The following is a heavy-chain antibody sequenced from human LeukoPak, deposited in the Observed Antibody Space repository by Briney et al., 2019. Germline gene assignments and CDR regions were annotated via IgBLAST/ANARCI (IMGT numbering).Heavy chain of an antibody. CDR3: AKAKRYCSGGSCYPYYFDY. CDR1: GFTFSSYA. J-gene: IGHJ4*02. V-gene: IGHV3-23*01. CDR2: ISGSGGST. D-gene: IGHD2-15*01. Sequence: GGSLRLSCAASGFTFSSYAMSWVRQAPGKGLEWVSAISGSGGSTYYADSVKGRFTISRDNSKNTLYLQMNSLRAEDTAVYYCAKAKRYCSGGSCYPYYFDYWGQGTLVTVSS.